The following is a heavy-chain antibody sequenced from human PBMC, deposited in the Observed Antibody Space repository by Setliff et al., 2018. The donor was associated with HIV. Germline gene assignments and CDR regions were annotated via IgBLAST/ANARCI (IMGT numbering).Heavy chain of an antibody. CDR3: ARDPCYDSSGYYSSAFDI. V-gene: IGHV4-4*07. D-gene: IGHD3-22*01. J-gene: IGHJ3*02. CDR1: GGSMSGYY. CDR2: IYSSGST. Sequence: SETLSLTCSVSGGSMSGYYWNWIRQPAGKGLEWIGRIYSSGSTNHNPSLKSRVTMSVDTSKNHFSLSLSSVTAADTSVYYCARDPCYDSSGYYSSAFDIWGQGTMVTVSS.